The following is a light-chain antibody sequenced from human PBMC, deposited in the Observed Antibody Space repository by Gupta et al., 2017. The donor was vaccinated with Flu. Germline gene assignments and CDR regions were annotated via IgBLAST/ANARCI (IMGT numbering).Light chain of an antibody. V-gene: IGKV1-39*01. J-gene: IGKJ3*01. CDR2: AAS. Sequence: PSSLSASVGDRVTITCRARQSISSYLNWYQQKPGKAPKLLIYAASSLQSGVPSRFSGSGSGTDFTLTISRLQPEDFATYYCQQSDSTPFTFGHGTKVDIK. CDR3: QQSDSTPFT. CDR1: QSISSY.